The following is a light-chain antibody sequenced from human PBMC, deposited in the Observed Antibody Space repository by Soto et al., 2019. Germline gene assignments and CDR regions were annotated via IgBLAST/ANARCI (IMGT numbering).Light chain of an antibody. V-gene: IGKV1-5*03. CDR1: QSISSW. CDR2: KAS. J-gene: IGKJ1*01. CDR3: QQYNSYSWT. Sequence: MQMTQSPSTLSASVGDRVTITCRASQSISSWLAWYQQKPGKAPKLLIYKASSLESGVPSRFSGSGSGTEFTLTISSLQPDDFATYYCQQYNSYSWTFAQRTKVDIK.